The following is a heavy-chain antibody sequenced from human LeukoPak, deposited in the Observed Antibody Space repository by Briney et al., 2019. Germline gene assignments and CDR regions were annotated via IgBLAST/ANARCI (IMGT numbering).Heavy chain of an antibody. Sequence: SGPTLVNPTQTLTLTCSFSGFSLSTSGVGVGWIRQPPGKALEWLALIYWDDDERYRPSLKSRLTITKDTSRNQVVLTMTNMDPVDTATYYCAHRPAMVTTKELYYFDYWGQGTLVTVSS. D-gene: IGHD4-17*01. CDR1: GFSLSTSGVG. J-gene: IGHJ4*02. CDR2: IYWDDDE. V-gene: IGHV2-5*02. CDR3: AHRPAMVTTKELYYFDY.